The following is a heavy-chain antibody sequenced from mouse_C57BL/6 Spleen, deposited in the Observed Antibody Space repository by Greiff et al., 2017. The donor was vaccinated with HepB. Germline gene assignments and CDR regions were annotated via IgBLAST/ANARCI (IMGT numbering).Heavy chain of an antibody. CDR2: ISGGGGNT. Sequence: EVKLVESGGGLVKPGGSLKLSCAASGFTFSSYTMSWVRQTPEKRLEWVATISGGGGNTYYPDSVKGRFTISRDNAKNTLYLQMSSLRSEDTALYYCARSFHYYGTSFAYWGQGTLVTVSA. J-gene: IGHJ3*01. CDR1: GFTFSSYT. D-gene: IGHD1-2*01. CDR3: ARSFHYYGTSFAY. V-gene: IGHV5-9*01.